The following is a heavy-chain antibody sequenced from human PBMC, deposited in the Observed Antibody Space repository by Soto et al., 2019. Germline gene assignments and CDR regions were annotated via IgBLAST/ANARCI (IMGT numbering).Heavy chain of an antibody. J-gene: IGHJ6*02. CDR1: GYSFTSYW. CDR2: IDPSDSYT. Sequence: PGESLKISCKGSGYSFTSYWISWVRQMPGKGLEWMGRIDPSDSYTNYSPSFQGHVTISADKSISTAYLQWSSLKASDTAMYYCARFDYYDSSGYYPDYYYYGMDVWGQGTTVTASS. V-gene: IGHV5-10-1*01. D-gene: IGHD3-22*01. CDR3: ARFDYYDSSGYYPDYYYYGMDV.